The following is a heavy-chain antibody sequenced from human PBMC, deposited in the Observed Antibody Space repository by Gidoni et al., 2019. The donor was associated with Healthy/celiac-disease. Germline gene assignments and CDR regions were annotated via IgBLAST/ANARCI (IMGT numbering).Heavy chain of an antibody. CDR1: GFTFSSYA. CDR3: AKKAYYYGSGSYYPAPDY. CDR2: IRGSGGGT. Sequence: EVQLLESGGGLVQPGGSLRLSCAASGFTFSSYAMSWVRQAPGKGREGVLVIRGSGGGTYYADSVKGRFTISRDNAKNTLYLQMNSLRAEDTAVYYCAKKAYYYGSGSYYPAPDYWGQGTLVTVSS. V-gene: IGHV3-23*01. J-gene: IGHJ4*02. D-gene: IGHD3-10*01.